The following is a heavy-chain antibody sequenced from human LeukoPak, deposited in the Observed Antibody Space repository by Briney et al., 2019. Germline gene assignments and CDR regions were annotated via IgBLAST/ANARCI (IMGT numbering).Heavy chain of an antibody. V-gene: IGHV3-21*01. D-gene: IGHD6-19*01. CDR3: ARDRVGSGPNY. CDR2: ISSSYI. J-gene: IGHJ4*02. Sequence: PGGSLRLSCAASGFTFSSYSMNWVRQAPGKGLEWVSSISSSYIYYADSVKGRFTISRDNAKNSLYLQMNSLRAEDTAVYYCARDRVGSGPNYWGQGTLVTVSS. CDR1: GFTFSSYS.